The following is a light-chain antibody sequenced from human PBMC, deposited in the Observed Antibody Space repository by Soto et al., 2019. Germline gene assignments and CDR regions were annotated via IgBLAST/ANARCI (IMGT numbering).Light chain of an antibody. Sequence: EFVLTQSPGTLSLSPGERATLSCRASQSVSSSYLAWYHQKPGQAPRLLIYASSSRATGIPDRFSGSGSGTDFTLTISRLEPEDFAVYYCQQYGSSPITFGQGTRLEIK. CDR2: ASS. V-gene: IGKV3-20*01. CDR1: QSVSSSY. CDR3: QQYGSSPIT. J-gene: IGKJ5*01.